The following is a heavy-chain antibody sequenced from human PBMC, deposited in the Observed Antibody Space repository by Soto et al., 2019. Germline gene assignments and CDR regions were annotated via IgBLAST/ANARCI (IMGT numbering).Heavy chain of an antibody. CDR1: GGSISSSSNY. J-gene: IGHJ4*02. V-gene: IGHV4-39*01. CDR3: ARHYAVVLYYFDY. D-gene: IGHD2-15*01. Sequence: SETLSLTCAVSGGSISSSSNYWGWIRQPPGKGLEWIGSIYFNGSPYYSPSLKSRVTISVDTSKNQFALKLSSVTAADTAVYYCARHYAVVLYYFDYFGQGTLVTVSS. CDR2: IYFNGSP.